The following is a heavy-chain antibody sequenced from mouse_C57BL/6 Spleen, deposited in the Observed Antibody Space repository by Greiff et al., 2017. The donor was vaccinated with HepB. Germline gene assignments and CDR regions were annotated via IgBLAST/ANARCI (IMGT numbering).Heavy chain of an antibody. V-gene: IGHV7-1*01. CDR3: ARANWDGDYFDY. J-gene: IGHJ2*01. CDR2: SRNKANDYTT. Sequence: EVKLVESGGGLVQSGRSLRLSCATSGFTFSDFYMEWVRHAPGKGLEWIAASRNKANDYTTEYSASVKGRFIVSRDTSQSILYLQMNALRAEDTAIYYCARANWDGDYFDYWGQGTTLTVSS. D-gene: IGHD4-1*01. CDR1: GFTFSDFY.